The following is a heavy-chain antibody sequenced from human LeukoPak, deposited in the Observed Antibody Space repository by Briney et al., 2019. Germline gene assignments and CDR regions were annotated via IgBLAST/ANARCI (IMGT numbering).Heavy chain of an antibody. J-gene: IGHJ4*02. CDR1: GFTFSSYA. CDR2: ISGSGGST. Sequence: GGSLSLSCAASGFTFSSYAMSWVRQAPGKGLEWVSAISGSGGSTYYADSVKGRFTISRDNSKNTLYRQMNRLRAEETAVDYCAKSPSGFDYWGQGTLVTVSS. CDR3: AKSPSGFDY. D-gene: IGHD1-26*01. V-gene: IGHV3-23*01.